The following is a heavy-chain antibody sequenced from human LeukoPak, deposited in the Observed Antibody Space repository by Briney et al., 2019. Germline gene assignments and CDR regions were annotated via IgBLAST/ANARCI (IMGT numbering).Heavy chain of an antibody. D-gene: IGHD6-19*01. V-gene: IGHV4-39*02. CDR1: GGSISSSSYY. CDR3: ARDRRSSGWTGLYYYYYYMDV. J-gene: IGHJ6*03. Sequence: SETLSLTCTVSGGSISSSSYYWGWIRRPPGKGLEWIGSIYYSGNTYYNASLKSQVSISIDTSKNQFSLKLTSVTAADTAVYYCARDRRSSGWTGLYYYYYYMDVWGKGTTVTISS. CDR2: IYYSGNT.